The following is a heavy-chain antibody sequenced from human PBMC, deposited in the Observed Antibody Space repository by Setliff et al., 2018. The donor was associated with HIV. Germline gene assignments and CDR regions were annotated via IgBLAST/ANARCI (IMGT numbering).Heavy chain of an antibody. D-gene: IGHD3-10*01. CDR2: MNPNSGNT. J-gene: IGHJ6*04. CDR1: GYTFTSYD. V-gene: IGHV1-8*02. CDR3: ASGKGVGGVVITDGLDV. Sequence: GASVKVSCKASGYTFTSYDINWVRQATGQGLEWMGWMNPNSGNTGYAQKFQGRVTMTGNTSISTACMELSSLRSEDTAVYYCASGKGVGGVVITDGLDVWGKGTTVTVSS.